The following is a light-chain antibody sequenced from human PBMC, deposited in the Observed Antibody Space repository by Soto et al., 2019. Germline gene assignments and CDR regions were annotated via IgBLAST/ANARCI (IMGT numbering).Light chain of an antibody. CDR3: QSYDSSLSAGV. J-gene: IGLJ3*02. V-gene: IGLV1-40*01. Sequence: QSVLTQPPSVSGAPGQRVTISCTGSSPNIGTGYDVHWYQQLPGTAPKLLIYVNNNRPSGVPDRFSGSKSGTSASLAITGLQAEDEADYYCQSYDSSLSAGVFGGGTKLTVL. CDR2: VNN. CDR1: SPNIGTGYD.